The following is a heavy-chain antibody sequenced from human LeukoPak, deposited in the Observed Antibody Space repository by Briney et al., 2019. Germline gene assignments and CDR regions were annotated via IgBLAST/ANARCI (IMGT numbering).Heavy chain of an antibody. Sequence: GESLKISCKGSGYSFTSYWIGWVRQMPGKGLEWMGIICPGDSDTRYSPSFQGQVTISADKSISTAYLQWSSLKASDTAMYYCARHRLYCSSTSCYGMDVWGQGTTVTVSS. D-gene: IGHD2-2*01. J-gene: IGHJ6*02. CDR2: ICPGDSDT. CDR1: GYSFTSYW. CDR3: ARHRLYCSSTSCYGMDV. V-gene: IGHV5-51*01.